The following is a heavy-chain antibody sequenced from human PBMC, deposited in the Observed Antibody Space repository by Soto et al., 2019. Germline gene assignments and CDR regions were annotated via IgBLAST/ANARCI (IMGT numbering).Heavy chain of an antibody. V-gene: IGHV3-7*04. D-gene: IGHD3-10*01. CDR2: IKQDGSEK. Sequence: EVQLVESGGGLVQPGGSLRLSCAASGFTFSSYWMSWVRQAPGKGLEWVANIKQDGSEKYYVDSVKGRFTISRDNAKNSLYLQMNSMRAEDTAVYYCARAGFRGVVSYPGMDVWGQGTTVTVSS. CDR1: GFTFSSYW. CDR3: ARAGFRGVVSYPGMDV. J-gene: IGHJ6*02.